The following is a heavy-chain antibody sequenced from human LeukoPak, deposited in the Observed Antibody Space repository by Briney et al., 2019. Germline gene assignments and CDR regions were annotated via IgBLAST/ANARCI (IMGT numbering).Heavy chain of an antibody. Sequence: ASVKVSCKVSGYTLTELSMHWVRQAPGKGLEWMGGFDPGDGETIYAQKFQGRVTMTEDTSTDTAYMELSSLRSEDTAVYYCATPEPLATVTFPFGYWGQGTLVTVSS. J-gene: IGHJ4*02. D-gene: IGHD4-17*01. CDR1: GYTLTELS. CDR2: FDPGDGET. CDR3: ATPEPLATVTFPFGY. V-gene: IGHV1-24*01.